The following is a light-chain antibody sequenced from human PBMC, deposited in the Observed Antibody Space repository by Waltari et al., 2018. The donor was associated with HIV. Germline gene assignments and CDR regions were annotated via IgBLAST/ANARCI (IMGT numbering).Light chain of an antibody. CDR1: ALPKQY. J-gene: IGLJ3*02. Sequence: SYELTQPPSVSVSPGQTARITCSGDALPKQYAYWYHQKPGQAPVLVIYKDTERPSGIPERFSGSSSGTTVTLTISGVQAEDEADYYCQSAESSGTWVFGGGTKLTVL. CDR2: KDT. V-gene: IGLV3-25*03. CDR3: QSAESSGTWV.